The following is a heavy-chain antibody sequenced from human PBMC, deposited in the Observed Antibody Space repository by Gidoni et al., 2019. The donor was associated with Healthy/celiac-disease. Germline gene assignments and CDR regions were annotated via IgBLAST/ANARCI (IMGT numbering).Heavy chain of an antibody. Sequence: EVQLVESGGGLVQPGGSLRLSCAASGLTFSSYSMNWVRQAPGKGLEWVSYISSSSSTIYYADSVKGRFTISRDNAKNSLYLQMNSLRAEDTAVYYCARVGWSYYYYGMDVWGQGTTVTVSS. D-gene: IGHD3-3*01. V-gene: IGHV3-48*01. CDR1: GLTFSSYS. CDR2: ISSSSSTI. CDR3: ARVGWSYYYYGMDV. J-gene: IGHJ6*02.